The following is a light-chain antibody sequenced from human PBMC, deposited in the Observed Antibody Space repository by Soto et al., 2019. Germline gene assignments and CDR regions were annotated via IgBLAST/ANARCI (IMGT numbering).Light chain of an antibody. Sequence: EIVLTQSPGTLSLSPGERATLSCRASQSVSSKYLAWYQQKPGQAPRVLIYGTSIRASGVPERFSGGGSGTDFTLTITRLEPEDFAVYSCQQYGSSLFTFGPGTKVDFK. V-gene: IGKV3-20*01. J-gene: IGKJ3*01. CDR1: QSVSSKY. CDR3: QQYGSSLFT. CDR2: GTS.